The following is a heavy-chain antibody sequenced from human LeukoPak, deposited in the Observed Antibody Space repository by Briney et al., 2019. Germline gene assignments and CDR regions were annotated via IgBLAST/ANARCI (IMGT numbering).Heavy chain of an antibody. Sequence: SQTLSLTCTVSGGSISSGGYYWSWIRQPPGKGLEWIGYIYHSGSTYYNPSLKSRVTISVDRSKNQFSLKLSSVTAADTAVYYCARMVPDIVVVPAAIAGPGWFDPWGQGTLVTVSS. V-gene: IGHV4-30-2*01. J-gene: IGHJ5*02. CDR2: IYHSGST. CDR3: ARMVPDIVVVPAAIAGPGWFDP. CDR1: GGSISSGGYY. D-gene: IGHD2-2*02.